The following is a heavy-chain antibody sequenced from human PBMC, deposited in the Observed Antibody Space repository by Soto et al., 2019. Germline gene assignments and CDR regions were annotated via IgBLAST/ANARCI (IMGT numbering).Heavy chain of an antibody. D-gene: IGHD2-2*03. J-gene: IGHJ6*02. V-gene: IGHV4-39*01. CDR1: GGSISSSSYY. CDR3: ARQPMDIVVVPAAVYYYYGMDV. Sequence: XASLSLTCTVSGGSISSSSYYGGCIRQPPGKGLEWIGSIYYSGSTYYNPSLKSRVTISVDTSKNQFSLKLSSVTAADTAVYYRARQPMDIVVVPAAVYYYYGMDVWGQGTTV. CDR2: IYYSGST.